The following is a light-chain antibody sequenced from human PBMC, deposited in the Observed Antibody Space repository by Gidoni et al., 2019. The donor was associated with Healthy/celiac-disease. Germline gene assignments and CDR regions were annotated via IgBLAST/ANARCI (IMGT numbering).Light chain of an antibody. J-gene: IGLJ3*02. CDR2: SNN. CDR1: SSNIGSNT. CDR3: AAWDDSLNGPV. Sequence: QSVLTQPTSASGTTGQRVTISCSGSSSNIGSNTVNWYQQRPGTAPKLLIYSNNQRPSGFPDRFSGSKSGTSASLAISGLQSEDEADYYCAAWDDSLNGPVFGGGTKLTVL. V-gene: IGLV1-44*01.